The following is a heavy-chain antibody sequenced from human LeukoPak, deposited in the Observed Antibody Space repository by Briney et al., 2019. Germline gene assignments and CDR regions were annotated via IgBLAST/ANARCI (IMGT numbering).Heavy chain of an antibody. J-gene: IGHJ4*02. CDR1: GGSISSSSYY. CDR2: IYYSGST. D-gene: IGHD3-22*01. Sequence: SETLSLTCTVSGGSISSSSYYWGWIRQPPGKGLEWIVSIYYSGSTYYNPSLNSRVTISVDTSKNQFSLKLSSVTAADTAVYYCASRRTYYYDSSGYKKIDYWGQGTLVTVSS. CDR3: ASRRTYYYDSSGYKKIDY. V-gene: IGHV4-39*01.